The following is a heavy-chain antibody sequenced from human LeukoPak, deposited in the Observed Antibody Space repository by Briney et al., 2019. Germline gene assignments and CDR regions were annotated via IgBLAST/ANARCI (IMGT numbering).Heavy chain of an antibody. CDR1: GYTFTSYY. J-gene: IGHJ6*03. V-gene: IGHV1-46*01. CDR3: ARGGYRRRYYCYYMDV. CDR2: INPSGGST. D-gene: IGHD6-25*01. Sequence: ASVKVSCKASGYTFTSYYMHWVRQAPGQGLEWMGIINPSGGSTSYAQKFQGRVTITRNTSISTAYMELSSLRSEDTAVYYCARGGYRRRYYCYYMDVWGKGTTVTVSS.